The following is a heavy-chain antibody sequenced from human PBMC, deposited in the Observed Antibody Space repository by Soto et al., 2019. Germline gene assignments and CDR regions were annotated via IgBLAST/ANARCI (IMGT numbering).Heavy chain of an antibody. D-gene: IGHD6-13*01. CDR2: IYPGDSDT. CDR3: ARPWASSSWYVVY. CDR1: GYSFTSYW. V-gene: IGHV5-51*01. Sequence: GESLKISCKGSGYSFTSYWIGWVRQMPGKGLEWMGIIYPGDSDTRYSPSFQGQVTISADKSISTAYLQWSSLKASDTATYYCARPWASSSWYVVYWGQGTLVTVSS. J-gene: IGHJ4*02.